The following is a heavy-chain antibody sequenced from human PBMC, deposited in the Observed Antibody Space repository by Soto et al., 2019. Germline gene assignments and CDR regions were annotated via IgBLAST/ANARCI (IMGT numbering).Heavy chain of an antibody. CDR3: ARHEQFYYYYYGMDV. D-gene: IGHD4-4*01. V-gene: IGHV5-51*01. J-gene: IGHJ6*02. CDR2: INPGDSDI. CDR1: GYSFTTYW. Sequence: GESLKISCKASGYSFTTYWIAWVRQMPGKGLEWMGIINPGDSDIRYSPSFQGQVTISADNSISTAYLQWSSLKASDTAMYYCARHEQFYYYYYGMDVWGQGTGVIVSS.